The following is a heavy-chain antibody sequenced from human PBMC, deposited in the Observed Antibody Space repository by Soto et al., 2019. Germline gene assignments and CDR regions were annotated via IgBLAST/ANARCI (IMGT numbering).Heavy chain of an antibody. V-gene: IGHV5-10-1*01. J-gene: IGHJ6*02. D-gene: IGHD2-2*01. CDR2: IEPSASYP. CDR1: GDIFTSYW. Sequence: PWASLNISSQGSGDIFTSYWISWVRQMPWKGLELRVRIEPSASYPNYSPSFQGHVTISTDKSISTAYLQWSSLKASDTAMYYCARGPTPEVLRNMPGDYYGMDVWGQGTKVPVSS. CDR3: ARGPTPEVLRNMPGDYYGMDV.